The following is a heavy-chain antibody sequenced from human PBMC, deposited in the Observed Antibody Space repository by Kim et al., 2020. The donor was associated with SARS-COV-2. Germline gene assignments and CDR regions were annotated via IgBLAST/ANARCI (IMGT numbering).Heavy chain of an antibody. CDR1: GYTFTSYY. J-gene: IGHJ6*02. CDR3: AREGVYGDYALGCMDV. Sequence: ASVKVSCKASGYTFTSYYMHWVRQAPGQGLEWMGIINPSGGSTSYAQKFQGRVTMTRDTSTSTVYMELSSLRSEDTAVYYCAREGVYGDYALGCMDVWGQGTTVTVSS. CDR2: INPSGGST. D-gene: IGHD4-17*01. V-gene: IGHV1-46*01.